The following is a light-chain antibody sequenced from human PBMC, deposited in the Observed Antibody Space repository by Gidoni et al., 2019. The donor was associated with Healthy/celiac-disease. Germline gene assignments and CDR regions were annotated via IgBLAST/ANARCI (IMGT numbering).Light chain of an antibody. V-gene: IGLV1-44*01. CDR2: SNN. CDR3: AAWDDCLNGWV. Sequence: QSVLTQPPSASGTPGQRVTISCSGSSPNIGRNTVNWYQQLPGTAPKLLIYSNNQRPSGVPVRFSGSKSGTSSSLAISGLQSEDEADYYCAAWDDCLNGWVFGGGTKLTVL. CDR1: SPNIGRNT. J-gene: IGLJ3*02.